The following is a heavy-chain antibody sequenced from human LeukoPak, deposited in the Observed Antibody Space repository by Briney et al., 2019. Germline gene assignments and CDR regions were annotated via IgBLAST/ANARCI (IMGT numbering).Heavy chain of an antibody. V-gene: IGHV3-23*01. CDR1: GFTFSSYA. CDR2: ISGSGGST. J-gene: IGHJ4*02. Sequence: GGSLRLSCAASGFTFSSYAMSWVRQAPGKGLEWVSAISGSGGSTYYADSVKGRFTISRDNSKNTLYLQMNSLRAEDTAVYYCAKARPYCSGGSCYSSSCDYWGQGTLVTVYS. D-gene: IGHD2-15*01. CDR3: AKARPYCSGGSCYSSSCDY.